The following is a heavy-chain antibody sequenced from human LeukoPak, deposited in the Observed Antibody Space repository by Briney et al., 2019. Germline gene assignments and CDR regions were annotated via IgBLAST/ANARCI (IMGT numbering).Heavy chain of an antibody. V-gene: IGHV3-21*01. CDR2: ISSSSSYI. CDR3: ANQGYGDYTRAFDI. Sequence: PGGSLRLSCAASGFTFSSYSMNWVRQAPGKGLEWVSSISSSSSYIYYADSVKGRFTISRDNAKNSLYLQMNSLRAEDTAVYYCANQGYGDYTRAFDIWGQGTMVTVSS. CDR1: GFTFSSYS. D-gene: IGHD4-17*01. J-gene: IGHJ3*02.